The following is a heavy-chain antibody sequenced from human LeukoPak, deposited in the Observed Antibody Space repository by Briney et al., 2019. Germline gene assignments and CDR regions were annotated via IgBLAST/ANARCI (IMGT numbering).Heavy chain of an antibody. CDR3: ARERQDTVIHSGAFDI. Sequence: GGALRLSCAPSGFTLSNYFMHWVRPAPGKGLEWVADIASDGSHTFYVESVKGRFTISRDNSKNTLYLQMNSLGPEDTAVYFCARERQDTVIHSGAFDIWGQGTMVTVSS. J-gene: IGHJ3*02. V-gene: IGHV3-30-3*01. CDR2: IASDGSHT. CDR1: GFTLSNYF. D-gene: IGHD2-21*02.